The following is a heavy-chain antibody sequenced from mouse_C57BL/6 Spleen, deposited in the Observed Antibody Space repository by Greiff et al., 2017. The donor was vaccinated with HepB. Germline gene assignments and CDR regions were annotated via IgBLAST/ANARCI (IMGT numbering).Heavy chain of an antibody. J-gene: IGHJ4*01. Sequence: EVQLQQSVAELVRPGASVKLSCTASGFNIKNTYMHWVKQRPEQGLEWIGRIDPANGNTKYAPKFQGKATITADTSSNTAYLQLSSLTSEDTAIYYCAKDMTITTVSREAMDYWGQGTSVTVSS. CDR3: AKDMTITTVSREAMDY. V-gene: IGHV14-3*01. D-gene: IGHD1-1*01. CDR2: IDPANGNT. CDR1: GFNIKNTY.